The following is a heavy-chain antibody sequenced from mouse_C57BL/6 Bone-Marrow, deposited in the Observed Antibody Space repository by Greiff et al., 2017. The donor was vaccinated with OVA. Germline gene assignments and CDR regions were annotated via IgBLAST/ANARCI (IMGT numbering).Heavy chain of an antibody. CDR3: ARYGLAWFAY. CDR1: GFTFTDYY. V-gene: IGHV7-3*01. J-gene: IGHJ3*01. D-gene: IGHD6-2*01. Sequence: VQLKESGGGLVQPGGSLSLSCAASGFTFTDYYMSWVRQPPGKALEWLGFIRNKANGYTTEYSASVKGRFTISRDNSQSILYLQMNALRAEDSATYYCARYGLAWFAYWGQGTLVTVSA. CDR2: IRNKANGYTT.